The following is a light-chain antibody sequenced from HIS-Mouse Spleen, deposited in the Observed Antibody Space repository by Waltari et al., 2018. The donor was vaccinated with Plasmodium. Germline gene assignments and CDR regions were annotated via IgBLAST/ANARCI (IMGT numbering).Light chain of an antibody. V-gene: IGLV3-10*01. Sequence: SYELTQPPSVSVSPGQTARITCSGDALPKKYAYWYQQKSGQAPVLVIHEDSKRPSGMPERFSGSSSGKMATLTISGAQVEDEADYYCYSTDSSGNHRVFGGGTKLTVL. J-gene: IGLJ3*02. CDR1: ALPKKY. CDR2: EDS. CDR3: YSTDSSGNHRV.